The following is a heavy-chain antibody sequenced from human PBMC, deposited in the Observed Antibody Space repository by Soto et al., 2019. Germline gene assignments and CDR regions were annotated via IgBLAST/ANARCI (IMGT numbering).Heavy chain of an antibody. CDR2: IYYSGST. D-gene: IGHD3-16*01. CDR1: GGSISSSSYY. Sequence: SETLSLTCTVSGGSISSSSYYWGWIRQPPGKGLEWIGSIYYSGSTYYNPSLKSRVTISVDTSKNQFSLKLSSVTAADTAVYYCAVLIMFGGVLGSDYWGQGTLVTVSS. V-gene: IGHV4-39*01. CDR3: AVLIMFGGVLGSDY. J-gene: IGHJ4*02.